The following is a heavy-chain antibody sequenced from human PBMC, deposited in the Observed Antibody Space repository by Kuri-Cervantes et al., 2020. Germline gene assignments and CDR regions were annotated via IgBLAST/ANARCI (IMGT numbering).Heavy chain of an antibody. V-gene: IGHV1-8*02. CDR3: ARELGADYMDV. J-gene: IGHJ6*03. CDR1: GYTFTSYD. CDR2: MNPNSGNT. D-gene: IGHD3-16*01. Sequence: ASVKVSCKASGYTFTSYDINWVRQATGQGLEWMGWMNPNSGNTGYAQKLQGRVTMTTDTSTSTAYMELRSLRSDDTAVYYCARELGADYMDVWGKGTTVTVSS.